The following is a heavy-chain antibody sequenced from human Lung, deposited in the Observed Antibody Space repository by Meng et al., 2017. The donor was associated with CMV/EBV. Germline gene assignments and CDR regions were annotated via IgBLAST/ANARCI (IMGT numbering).Heavy chain of an antibody. D-gene: IGHD2-15*01. CDR2: IKKDGSEK. V-gene: IGHV3-7*01. CDR1: EATVPTYW. CDR3: ARAGAEYCSGGSCYGACDV. Sequence: GEXXTISCVASEATVPTYWMSWVRQAPGKGLEWVVNIKKDGSEKYYVDSVKGGVTISRDNAKNSLYLQMNSLRVEDTAVYYCARAGAEYCSGGSCYGACDVWXQGTXVTVSS. J-gene: IGHJ3*01.